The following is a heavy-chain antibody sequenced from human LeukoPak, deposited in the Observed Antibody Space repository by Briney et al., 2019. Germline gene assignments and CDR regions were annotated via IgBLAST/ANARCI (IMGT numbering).Heavy chain of an antibody. J-gene: IGHJ3*02. V-gene: IGHV3-20*01. D-gene: IGHD3-10*01. CDR3: ARGGYYGSGSYYAFDI. Sequence: GGSLRLSCAASGFTFSSYAMSWVRQAPGKGLEWVSGINWNGGSTGYADSVKGRFTISRDNAKNSLYLQMNSLRAEDTALYHCARGGYYGSGSYYAFDIWGQGTMVTVSS. CDR1: GFTFSSYA. CDR2: INWNGGST.